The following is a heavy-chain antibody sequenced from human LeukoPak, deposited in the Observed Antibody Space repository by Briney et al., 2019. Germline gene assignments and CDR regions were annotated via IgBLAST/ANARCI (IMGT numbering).Heavy chain of an antibody. Sequence: SETLSLTCTVSGGSISSYYFSWIRQPPGKGLEWIGYIYYSGSTNYNPSLKSRVTISVDTSKNQFSLKLSSVTAADTAVYYCAREVVMKGAFDIWGQGTMVTVSS. CDR2: IYYSGST. CDR3: AREVVMKGAFDI. CDR1: GGSISSYY. J-gene: IGHJ3*02. V-gene: IGHV4-59*01. D-gene: IGHD3-16*01.